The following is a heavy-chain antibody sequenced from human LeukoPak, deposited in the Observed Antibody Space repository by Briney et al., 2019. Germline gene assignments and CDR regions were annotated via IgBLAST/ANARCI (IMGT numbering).Heavy chain of an antibody. V-gene: IGHV3-49*04. J-gene: IGHJ4*02. D-gene: IGHD3-22*01. CDR3: ARAYDWSGYYQAW. Sequence: GGSLRLSCTASGFTFGDYAMSWVRQAPGKGLEWVGFIRSKAYGGTTEYAASVKGTFVISRDDSKSIAYLQMNSLKTEDTAVYYGARAYDWSGYYQAWWGQGTLVTVSS. CDR1: GFTFGDYA. CDR2: IRSKAYGGTT.